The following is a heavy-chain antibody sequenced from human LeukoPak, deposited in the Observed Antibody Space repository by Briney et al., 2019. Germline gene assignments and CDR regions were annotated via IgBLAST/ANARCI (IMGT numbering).Heavy chain of an antibody. CDR2: IILILGIA. CDR1: GGTFSSYA. D-gene: IGHD5-18*01. Sequence: SVKVSCKASGGTFSSYAISWVRQAPGQGLEWMGRIILILGIANYAQKFQGRVTITADKSTSTAYMELSSLRSEDTAVYYCARLFGDTARKVDPWGQGTLVTVSS. V-gene: IGHV1-69*04. J-gene: IGHJ5*02. CDR3: ARLFGDTARKVDP.